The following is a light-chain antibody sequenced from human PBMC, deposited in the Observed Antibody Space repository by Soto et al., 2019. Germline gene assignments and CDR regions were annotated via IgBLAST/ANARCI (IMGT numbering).Light chain of an antibody. J-gene: IGKJ5*01. Sequence: DIQMTQSPSTLSASVGDRVTITCMAIQSISSWLAWYQQKPGKAPNLLICAASSLKSGFPSRFSGSGSGTDFPLTISSLQPEDFATYYCQQANSFPITFGQGTRVEIK. CDR3: QQANSFPIT. CDR1: QSISSW. CDR2: AAS. V-gene: IGKV1-12*01.